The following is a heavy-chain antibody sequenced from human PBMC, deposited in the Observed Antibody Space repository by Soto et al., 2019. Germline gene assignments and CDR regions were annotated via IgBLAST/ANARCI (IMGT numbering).Heavy chain of an antibody. CDR2: IYYSGGT. CDR3: ARLRAVGATAADC. D-gene: IGHD1-26*01. V-gene: IGHV4-31*03. CDR1: GASISSGNYY. J-gene: IGHJ4*02. Sequence: PSETLSLTCTVSGASISSGNYYWTWIRQHTGEGLEWIGYIYYSGGTFYNPSLKSRLSMSVDTSKNQFSLRLNSVTAADTAVYYCARLRAVGATAADCWGQGTLVTVSS.